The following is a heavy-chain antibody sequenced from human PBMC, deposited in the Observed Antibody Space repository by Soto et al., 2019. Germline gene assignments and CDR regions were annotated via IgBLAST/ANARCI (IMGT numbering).Heavy chain of an antibody. D-gene: IGHD6-13*01. J-gene: IGHJ5*02. V-gene: IGHV4-4*02. Sequence: QVQLQESGPGLVKPSGTLSLTCAVSGGSISSSNWWSWVRQPPGKGLEWIGEIYHSGSTNYNPSLKSRVTISVDKFKNQFSLKLSSVTVADTAVYYCARGDSSSWARSNWFDPWGQGTLVTVSS. CDR1: GGSISSSNW. CDR2: IYHSGST. CDR3: ARGDSSSWARSNWFDP.